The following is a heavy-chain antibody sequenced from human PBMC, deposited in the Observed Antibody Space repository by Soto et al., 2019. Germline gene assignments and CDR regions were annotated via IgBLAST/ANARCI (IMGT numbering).Heavy chain of an antibody. V-gene: IGHV3-74*03. CDR3: ASGRHYFDN. Sequence: GGSLRLWCAASGFRCSVHSMQWVRQAPGKRLMWVSRINNLGSSTQYGASVKGRFTISRDKAKNTLYLQMNSLRAEDTAVYYCASGRHYFDNWAHRCLVTVSS. J-gene: IGHJ4*01. CDR2: INNLGSST. D-gene: IGHD3-10*01. CDR1: GFRCSVHS.